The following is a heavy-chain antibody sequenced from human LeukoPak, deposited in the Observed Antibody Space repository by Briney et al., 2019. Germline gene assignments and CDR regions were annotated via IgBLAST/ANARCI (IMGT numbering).Heavy chain of an antibody. J-gene: IGHJ4*02. CDR1: GGSISSYY. D-gene: IGHD3-9*01. CDR2: IYYSGST. V-gene: IGHV4-59*12. Sequence: SETLSLTCTVSGGSISSYYWSWIRQPPGKGLEWIGYIYYSGSTNYNPSLKSRVTISVDKSKNQFSLKLDQPGSRRTAEKYCARGGPMATGLDYWGQGTLVTVSS. CDR3: ARGGPMATGLDY.